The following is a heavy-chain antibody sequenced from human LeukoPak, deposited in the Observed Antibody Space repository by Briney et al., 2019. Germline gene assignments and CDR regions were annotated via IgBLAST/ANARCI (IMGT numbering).Heavy chain of an antibody. Sequence: SETLSLTCTVSGGSISSGDYCWSWIRQPPGKGLEWIGYTYYSGSTYYNPSLKRRVTISVDTSKNQFSLKLSSVTAADTAVYYCARDLVAAWFDPWGQGTLVTVSS. CDR1: GGSISSGDYC. CDR2: TYYSGST. D-gene: IGHD2-15*01. V-gene: IGHV4-30-4*01. J-gene: IGHJ5*02. CDR3: ARDLVAAWFDP.